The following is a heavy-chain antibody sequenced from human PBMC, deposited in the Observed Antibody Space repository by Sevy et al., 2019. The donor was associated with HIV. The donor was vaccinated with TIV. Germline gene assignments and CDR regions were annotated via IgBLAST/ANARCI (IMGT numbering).Heavy chain of an antibody. CDR2: IKPGNGNT. D-gene: IGHD2-2*01. CDR1: GYTFTSYA. V-gene: IGHV1-3*01. J-gene: IGHJ4*02. CDR3: ARSVIPTAIFDY. Sequence: ASVKVSCKASGYTFTSYAIHWVRQAPGQRLEWMGWIKPGNGNTKYSQKFQGRVTITRDTSARTTYMELSSLRSEDTAVYYCARSVIPTAIFDYWGRGTLVTVSS.